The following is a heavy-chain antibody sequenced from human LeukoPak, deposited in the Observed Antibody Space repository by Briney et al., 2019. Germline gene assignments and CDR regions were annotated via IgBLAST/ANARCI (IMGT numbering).Heavy chain of an antibody. V-gene: IGHV3-74*01. Sequence: GGSLRLSCAASGFTFSSYWMHWVRQVPGKGLVWVSRIDSDGSSTSYADSVKGRFTISRDNAKNTLYLQMNSLRAEDTAVYYCTRVDLGTAMTDWGQGTMVTVSS. CDR2: IDSDGSST. CDR1: GFTFSSYW. CDR3: TRVDLGTAMTD. J-gene: IGHJ3*01. D-gene: IGHD5-18*01.